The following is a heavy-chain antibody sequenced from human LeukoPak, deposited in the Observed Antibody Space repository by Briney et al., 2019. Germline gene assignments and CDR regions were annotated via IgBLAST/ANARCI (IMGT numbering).Heavy chain of an antibody. J-gene: IGHJ4*02. D-gene: IGHD5-12*01. CDR2: ISYDGSNK. V-gene: IGHV3-30*16. Sequence: SCKASGYTFTSYAMNWVRQAPGQGLEWVAVISYDGSNKYYADSVKGRFTISRDNSKNTLYLQMNSLRAEDTAVYYCAKDSGADYWGQGTLVTVSS. CDR1: GYTFTSYA. CDR3: AKDSGADY.